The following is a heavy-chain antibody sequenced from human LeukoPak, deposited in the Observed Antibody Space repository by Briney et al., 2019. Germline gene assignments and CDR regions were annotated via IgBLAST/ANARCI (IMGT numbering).Heavy chain of an antibody. D-gene: IGHD6-19*01. CDR3: ARDPTQYSSGWYDPEFDP. V-gene: IGHV1-69*13. CDR1: GGTFSSYA. J-gene: IGHJ5*02. CDR2: IIPIFGTA. Sequence: ASVKVSCKASGGTFSSYAISWVRQAPGQGLEWMGGIIPIFGTANYAQKFQGRVTITADESTSTAYMELSSLRSEDTAVYYCARDPTQYSSGWYDPEFDPWGQGTLVTVSS.